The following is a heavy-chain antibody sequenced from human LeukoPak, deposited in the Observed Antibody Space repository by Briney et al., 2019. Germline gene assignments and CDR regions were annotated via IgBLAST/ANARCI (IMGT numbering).Heavy chain of an antibody. D-gene: IGHD2-15*01. CDR3: AGVGIAGSGFDI. CDR1: GYTFTSYD. V-gene: IGHV1-8*01. Sequence: ASVKVSCKASGYTFTSYDINWVRQATGQGLEWMGWMNPNSGNTGYAQKFQGRVTMTRNTSISTAYMELSSLRSEDTAVCYCAGVGIAGSGFDIWGQGTMVTVSS. CDR2: MNPNSGNT. J-gene: IGHJ3*02.